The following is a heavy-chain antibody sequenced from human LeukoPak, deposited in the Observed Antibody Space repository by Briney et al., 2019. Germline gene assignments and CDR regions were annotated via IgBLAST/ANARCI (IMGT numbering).Heavy chain of an antibody. CDR2: INHSGST. D-gene: IGHD3-10*01. CDR3: ASQTYYYGSGTQFY. Sequence: SETLSLTCAVYGGSFSGYYWSWIRQPPGKGLEWIGEINHSGSTNYNPSLKSRVTISVDTSKNQFSLKLSSVTAADTAVYYCASQTYYYGSGTQFYWGQGTLVTVSS. J-gene: IGHJ4*02. V-gene: IGHV4-34*01. CDR1: GGSFSGYY.